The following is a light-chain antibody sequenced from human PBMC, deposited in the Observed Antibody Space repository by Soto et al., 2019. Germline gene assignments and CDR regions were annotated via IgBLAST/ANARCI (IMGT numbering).Light chain of an antibody. V-gene: IGKV1-9*01. CDR2: AAS. J-gene: IGKJ4*01. Sequence: IQLTQSPASLSLSVGDRATLTCRASQSINSYLAWYQQKPGKAPRLLIYAASTLQSGVPSRFSGSGSGNVSTLTISSLHDEDVASYYCQQRDRYPSTFGGGTKVEIK. CDR3: QQRDRYPST. CDR1: QSINSY.